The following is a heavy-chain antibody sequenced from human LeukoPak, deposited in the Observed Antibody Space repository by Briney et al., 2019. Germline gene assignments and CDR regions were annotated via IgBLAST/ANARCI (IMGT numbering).Heavy chain of an antibody. CDR3: THTASGHDY. J-gene: IGHJ4*02. V-gene: IGHV3-73*01. Sequence: PRGSLKLSCAASGFTFSGSAMHWVRQASGKGLEWVGRIRSKANSYATAYAASVKGRFTISRDDSKNTAYLQMNSLKTEDTAVYYCTHTASGHDYWGQGTLVVVSS. CDR2: IRSKANSYAT. D-gene: IGHD6-25*01. CDR1: GFTFSGSA.